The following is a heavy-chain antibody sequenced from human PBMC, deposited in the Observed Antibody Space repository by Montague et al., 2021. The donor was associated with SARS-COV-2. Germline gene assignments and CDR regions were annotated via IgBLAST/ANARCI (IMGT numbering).Heavy chain of an antibody. CDR3: ARDGADYSFAYYHEVDV. D-gene: IGHD5-12*01. Sequence: SETLSLTCTVSGGSISSYYWSWIRQPPGKGLEWIGYIYYSGSTNYNPSLKSRVTISVDTSKNQFSLKLSSVTAADTAVYYCARDGADYSFAYYHEVDVWGQGIAVTVSS. J-gene: IGHJ6*02. CDR1: GGSISSYY. V-gene: IGHV4-59*01. CDR2: IYYSGST.